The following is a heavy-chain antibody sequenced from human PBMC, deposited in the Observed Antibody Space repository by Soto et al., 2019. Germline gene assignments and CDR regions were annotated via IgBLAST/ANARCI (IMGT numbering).Heavy chain of an antibody. J-gene: IGHJ6*02. Sequence: GGSLRLSCAASGFTFSSYSMNWVRQAPGKGLEWVSSISSSSSYIYYADSVKGRFTISRDNAKNSLYLQMNSLRAEDTAVYYCAKDTVEYSSYYYYGMGVWGQGTTVTVSS. D-gene: IGHD6-6*01. V-gene: IGHV3-21*01. CDR1: GFTFSSYS. CDR2: ISSSSSYI. CDR3: AKDTVEYSSYYYYGMGV.